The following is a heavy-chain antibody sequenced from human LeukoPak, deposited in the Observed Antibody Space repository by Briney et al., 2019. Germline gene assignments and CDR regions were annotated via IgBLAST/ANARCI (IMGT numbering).Heavy chain of an antibody. CDR2: ISSNSENV. V-gene: IGHV3-21*04. Sequence: GGSLRLSCVASGFGLSSYNMNWVRQAPGMGLEWVSYISSNSENVFYGDSVQGRFTISRDISKNTVYLQMNSLRAEDTALYYCARDGVGGGSYYSAYWGQGTLVTVSS. CDR1: GFGLSSYN. J-gene: IGHJ4*02. D-gene: IGHD1-26*01. CDR3: ARDGVGGGSYYSAY.